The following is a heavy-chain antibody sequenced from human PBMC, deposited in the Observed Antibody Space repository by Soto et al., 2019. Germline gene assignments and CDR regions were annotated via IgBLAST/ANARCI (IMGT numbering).Heavy chain of an antibody. CDR1: GYSFTGYW. Sequence: GESLKISCNGSGYSFTGYWICWVRQMPWKGLEWMGIIYPGDSDTRYSPSFQGQVTISADKSISTAYLQWSSLKASDTAMYYCARLPTTVTTRREYYYYGMDVWGQGTTVTVSS. J-gene: IGHJ6*02. V-gene: IGHV5-51*01. D-gene: IGHD4-17*01. CDR2: IYPGDSDT. CDR3: ARLPTTVTTRREYYYYGMDV.